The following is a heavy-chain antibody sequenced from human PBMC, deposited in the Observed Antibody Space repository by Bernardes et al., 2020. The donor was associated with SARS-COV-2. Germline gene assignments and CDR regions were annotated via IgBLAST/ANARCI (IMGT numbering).Heavy chain of an antibody. CDR1: GYTLTELS. CDR3: ATGVAVAALDYYYYGMDV. Sequence: ASVKVSCKVSGYTLTELSMHWVRQAPGKGLEWMGGFDPEDGETIYAQKFQGRVTMTEDTSTDTAYMELSSLRSEDTAVYYCATGVAVAALDYYYYGMDVWGQGTTVTVSS. CDR2: FDPEDGET. D-gene: IGHD6-19*01. J-gene: IGHJ6*02. V-gene: IGHV1-24*01.